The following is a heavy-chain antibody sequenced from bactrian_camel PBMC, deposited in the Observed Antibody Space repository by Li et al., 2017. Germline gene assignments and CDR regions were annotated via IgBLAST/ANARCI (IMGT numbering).Heavy chain of an antibody. CDR2: IDSDGST. Sequence: VQLVESGGGSVPTGGSLVLTCVISRADRMGWFRQAPGKEREGVAAIDSDGSTSYADSVKGRFTISQDNAKNTLYLQMNDLKPEDTAMYICATDYAVTGCRGGYPKGGYGMDYWGKGTQVTVS. V-gene: IGHV3S53*01. CDR1: ISRADR. J-gene: IGHJ7*01. D-gene: IGHD2*01.